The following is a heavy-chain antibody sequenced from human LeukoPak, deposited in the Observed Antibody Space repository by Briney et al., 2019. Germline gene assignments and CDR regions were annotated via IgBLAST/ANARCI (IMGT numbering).Heavy chain of an antibody. Sequence: SGTLSLTCTVSGGSISTYHWSWIRQPAGKGLEWIGRLYTSGSTSYNPSLKSRVTISIDKSKSQFSLNLSSVTAADTAVYYCARDLEHCDSTSCHNWFDPWGQGTLVTVSS. CDR1: GGSISTYH. D-gene: IGHD2-2*01. CDR3: ARDLEHCDSTSCHNWFDP. CDR2: LYTSGST. V-gene: IGHV4-4*07. J-gene: IGHJ5*02.